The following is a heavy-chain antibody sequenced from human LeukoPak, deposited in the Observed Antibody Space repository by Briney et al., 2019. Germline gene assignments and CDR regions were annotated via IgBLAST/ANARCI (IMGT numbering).Heavy chain of an antibody. CDR2: ISRSSTSI. Sequence: GGSLRLSCAASGFTFTTYGMTWVRQAPGKGLEWVTTISRSSTSIFYAHSVKGRFTISRDDAKNSVSLQMSSLRVEDKAVYYCATDGAAWSRSYWGQGTLVTVSS. CDR3: ATDGAAWSRSY. V-gene: IGHV3-21*01. D-gene: IGHD2-8*02. J-gene: IGHJ4*02. CDR1: GFTFTTYG.